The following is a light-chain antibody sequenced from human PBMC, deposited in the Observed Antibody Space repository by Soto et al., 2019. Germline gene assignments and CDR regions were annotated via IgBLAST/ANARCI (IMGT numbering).Light chain of an antibody. J-gene: IGKJ4*01. V-gene: IGKV1-12*01. Sequence: DIPMTQSPSSVSASVGDRVTITCRASQGITSWLAWYQQKPGKAPKLLIYRASNLQSGVPSRFSGSGSGTDFTLTISGLQPADFATYYCQQTTTFPLTFGGGTKVEIK. CDR2: RAS. CDR1: QGITSW. CDR3: QQTTTFPLT.